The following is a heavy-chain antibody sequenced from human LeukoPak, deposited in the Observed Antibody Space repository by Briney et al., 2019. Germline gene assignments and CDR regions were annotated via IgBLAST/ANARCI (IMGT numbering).Heavy chain of an antibody. CDR2: INHSGST. Sequence: SETLSLTCTVSGGSVSSGSYFWGWIRQPPGKGLEWIGEINHSGSTNYNPSLKSRVTISVDTSKNQFSLKLSSVTAADTAVYYCARNRLRRTDHYYYYYGMDVWGQGTTVTVSS. CDR1: GGSVSSGSYF. J-gene: IGHJ6*02. CDR3: ARNRLRRTDHYYYYYGMDV. D-gene: IGHD2-15*01. V-gene: IGHV4-39*07.